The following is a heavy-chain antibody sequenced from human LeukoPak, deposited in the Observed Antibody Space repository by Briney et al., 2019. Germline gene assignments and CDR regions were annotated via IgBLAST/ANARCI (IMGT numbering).Heavy chain of an antibody. Sequence: GRSLRLSCAASGLTFSSYGMHWVRQAPGKGLEWVAVISYDGSNKYYADSVKGRFTISRDNSKNTLYLQMNSLRAEDTAVYYCAKDLEGGSGRDPRYYYYYGMDVWGQGTTVTVSS. V-gene: IGHV3-30*18. CDR2: ISYDGSNK. CDR1: GLTFSSYG. D-gene: IGHD3-10*01. CDR3: AKDLEGGSGRDPRYYYYYGMDV. J-gene: IGHJ6*02.